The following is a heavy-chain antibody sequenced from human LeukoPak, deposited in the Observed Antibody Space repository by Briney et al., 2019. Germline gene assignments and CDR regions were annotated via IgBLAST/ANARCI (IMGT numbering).Heavy chain of an antibody. CDR1: GGSISSYY. CDR3: ARDREPDYGDFEEVYFDY. Sequence: SETLSLTCTVSGGSISSYYWSWIRQPAGKGLEWIGRIYTSGSTNYNPSLKSRVTMSVDTSKNQFSLKLSSVTAADTAVYYCARDREPDYGDFEEVYFDYWGQGTLVTVSS. V-gene: IGHV4-4*07. CDR2: IYTSGST. J-gene: IGHJ4*02. D-gene: IGHD4-17*01.